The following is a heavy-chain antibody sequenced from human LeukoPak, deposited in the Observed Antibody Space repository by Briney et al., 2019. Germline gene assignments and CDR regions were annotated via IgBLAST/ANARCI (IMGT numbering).Heavy chain of an antibody. CDR1: GYTFTSYA. Sequence: GASVKLSCTASGYTFTSYAMHWVREAPGQRLEWMGGFNAGNGNTKYSQKFPGRVTITRDTSASTAYMELSSLRSEDTAVYYCASSWAEGMDYWGQGTLVTVSS. CDR2: FNAGNGNT. J-gene: IGHJ4*02. D-gene: IGHD2-15*01. CDR3: ASSWAEGMDY. V-gene: IGHV1-3*01.